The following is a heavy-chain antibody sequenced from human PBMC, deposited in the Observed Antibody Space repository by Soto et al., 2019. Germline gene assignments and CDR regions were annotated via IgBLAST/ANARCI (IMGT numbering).Heavy chain of an antibody. CDR2: INYGGST. CDR3: ARGGLKHEYGVKGDDAFDI. V-gene: IGHV4-34*01. D-gene: IGHD4-17*01. CDR1: GGSFKGYY. J-gene: IGHJ3*02. Sequence: QVQLQQWGAGLLKPSETLSLTCAVYGGSFKGYYWSWIRQPPGKGLEWIGEINYGGSTNHNPSLTSRVITSVDMSKNQFSLKLTSVTAADTAVYYCARGGLKHEYGVKGDDAFDIWGQGTMVTVSS.